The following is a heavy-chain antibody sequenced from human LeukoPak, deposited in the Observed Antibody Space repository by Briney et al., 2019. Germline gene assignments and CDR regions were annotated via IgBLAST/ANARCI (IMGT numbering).Heavy chain of an antibody. CDR1: GFTFDDYA. CDR2: ISWNSGSI. Sequence: PPGRSLRLSCAASGFTFDDYAMHWVRQAPGKGLEWVSGISWNSGSIGYADSVKGRFTISRDNAKNSLYLQMNSLRAEDTALYYCATSLAYYYDSSGQSDYWGQGTLVTVSS. V-gene: IGHV3-9*01. D-gene: IGHD3-22*01. CDR3: ATSLAYYYDSSGQSDY. J-gene: IGHJ4*02.